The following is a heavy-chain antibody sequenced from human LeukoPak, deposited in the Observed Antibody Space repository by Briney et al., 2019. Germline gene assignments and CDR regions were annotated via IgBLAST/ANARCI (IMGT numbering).Heavy chain of an antibody. Sequence: AGGSLRLSCAASGFTFSSYSMNWVRQAPGKGLEWVSSISSSSSYIYYADSVKGRFTISRDNAKNSRYLQMNSLRAEDTAVYYCARDGGSYYRRGNWFDPWGQGTLVTVSS. V-gene: IGHV3-21*01. J-gene: IGHJ5*02. CDR2: ISSSSSYI. D-gene: IGHD1-26*01. CDR3: ARDGGSYYRRGNWFDP. CDR1: GFTFSSYS.